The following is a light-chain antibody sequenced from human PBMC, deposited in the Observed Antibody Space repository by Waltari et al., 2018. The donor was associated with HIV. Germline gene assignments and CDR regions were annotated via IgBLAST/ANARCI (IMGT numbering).Light chain of an antibody. V-gene: IGKV3-11*01. CDR2: DAS. J-gene: IGKJ5*01. CDR1: QSVATY. CDR3: QQRNIPIT. Sequence: EIMLTQSPATLSLSPGKKATLSCRASQSVATYLAWFQQRPGQAPRVLIYDASNRATGIPARFSGSGSGTDFTLTISSLEPEDFGVYYCQQRNIPITFGQGTRLEI.